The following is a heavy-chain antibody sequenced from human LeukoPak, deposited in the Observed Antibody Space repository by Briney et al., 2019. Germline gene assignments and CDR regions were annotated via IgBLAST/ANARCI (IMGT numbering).Heavy chain of an antibody. D-gene: IGHD6-19*01. CDR3: ASTRRAAVAGRFEP. J-gene: IGHJ5*02. CDR2: IYHSGNT. Sequence: PSETLSLTCNVSGASISSDYWSWVRQPPGKGLEWIGYIYHSGNTNYSPPLESRVTMSVDESKNQFSLRVHFVSAADTAVYYCASTRRAAVAGRFEPGGQGTRVTV. V-gene: IGHV4-4*09. CDR1: GASISSDY.